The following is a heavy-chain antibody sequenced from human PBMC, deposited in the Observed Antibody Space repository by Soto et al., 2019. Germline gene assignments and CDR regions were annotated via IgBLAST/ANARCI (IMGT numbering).Heavy chain of an antibody. CDR3: AKEGGFMQPFDY. Sequence: PGGSLRLSCVGSGFTFSSYGMNWVRQAPGKGLEWVSSISGSAGSTYYADSVKGRFTISRDNSKNTLSVQMNDLRAEDTAVYYCAKEGGFMQPFDYWGQGTLVTVSS. CDR2: ISGSAGST. D-gene: IGHD5-12*01. V-gene: IGHV3-23*01. J-gene: IGHJ4*02. CDR1: GFTFSSYG.